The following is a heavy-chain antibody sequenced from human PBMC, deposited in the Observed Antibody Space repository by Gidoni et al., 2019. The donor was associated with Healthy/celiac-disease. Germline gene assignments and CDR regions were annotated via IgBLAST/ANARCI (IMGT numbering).Heavy chain of an antibody. Sequence: QVQLVQSGAEVKKPGASVQVSCKASGYTFTSYAMHWVRQAPGQRLEWMGWINACNGNTKYSQKFQGRVTITSDTSASTAYMELSSLRSEDTVVYYCARASDFWSGSYYMDVWGKGTTVTVSS. J-gene: IGHJ6*03. D-gene: IGHD3-3*01. V-gene: IGHV1-3*01. CDR2: INACNGNT. CDR1: GYTFTSYA. CDR3: ARASDFWSGSYYMDV.